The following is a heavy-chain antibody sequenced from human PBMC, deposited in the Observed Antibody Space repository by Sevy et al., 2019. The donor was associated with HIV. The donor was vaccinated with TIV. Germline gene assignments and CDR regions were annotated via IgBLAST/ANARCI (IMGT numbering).Heavy chain of an antibody. J-gene: IGHJ4*02. CDR2: IRRNSHEPYGGTT. V-gene: IGHV3-49*03. D-gene: IGHD5-12*01. CDR1: GFTFGDYA. CDR3: TRALATADTPEYYFDY. Sequence: GGSLRLSCTSSGFTFGDYAMSWFRQAPGKGLEWVAFIRRNSHEPYGGTTEYAASVKGRFTISRDDSKSIANLQMNSLKTGDTAVYYCTRALATADTPEYYFDYWGQGILVTVSS.